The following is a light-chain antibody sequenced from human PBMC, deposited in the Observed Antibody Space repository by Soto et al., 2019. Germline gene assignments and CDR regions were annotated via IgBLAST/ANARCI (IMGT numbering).Light chain of an antibody. V-gene: IGKV3-15*01. Sequence: IVLTQSPATLSLSPGERATLSCRAAQSVSSYLGWYQQKPGQAPRLLIYGASTRATGIPARFSGRGSGTEFTLTISSLQFEDFAVYYGQHYNNWPRTFGQGTKVEIK. J-gene: IGKJ1*01. CDR2: GAS. CDR1: QSVSSY. CDR3: QHYNNWPRT.